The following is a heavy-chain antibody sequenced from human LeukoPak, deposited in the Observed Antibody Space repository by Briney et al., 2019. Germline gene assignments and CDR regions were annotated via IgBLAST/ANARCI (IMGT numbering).Heavy chain of an antibody. D-gene: IGHD6-19*01. CDR1: GFTFSSYA. V-gene: IGHV3-23*01. CDR3: AKVAVAGILKYFQH. CDR2: ISGSGGST. J-gene: IGHJ1*01. Sequence: PGGSLRLSCAASGFTFSSYAMSWVRQAPGKGLEWVSAISGSGGSTYYADSVKGRFTIPRDNSKNTLYLQMNSMRAEDTAVYYCAKVAVAGILKYFQHWGQGNRVTVSS.